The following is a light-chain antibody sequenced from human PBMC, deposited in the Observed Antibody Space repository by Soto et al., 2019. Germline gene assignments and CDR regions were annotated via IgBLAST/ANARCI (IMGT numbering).Light chain of an antibody. CDR3: QHYNNWPRT. V-gene: IGKV3-15*01. CDR1: QSVSSN. Sequence: EIVMTQSPATLSVSPGERATLSCRASQSVSSNLAWYQQKPGQAPRLLIYGASTRATGIPARFSGSGSGTEFTLTISSLQSEDFAVYYCQHYNNWPRTVGQGTKVAIK. J-gene: IGKJ1*01. CDR2: GAS.